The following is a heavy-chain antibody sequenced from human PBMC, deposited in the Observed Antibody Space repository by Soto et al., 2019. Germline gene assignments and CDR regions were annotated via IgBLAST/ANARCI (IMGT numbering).Heavy chain of an antibody. Sequence: QVQLQESGPGLVKPSQTLSLTCTVSGGSISSGDYYWSWIRQPPGKGLEWIGYIYYSGSTYYNPSLQSRVTISVDTSKNQFSLELSSVTAADTAVYYCARAIAARPTEGLDYWGQGTLVTVSS. J-gene: IGHJ4*02. V-gene: IGHV4-30-4*01. D-gene: IGHD6-6*01. CDR1: GGSISSGDYY. CDR3: ARAIAARPTEGLDY. CDR2: IYYSGST.